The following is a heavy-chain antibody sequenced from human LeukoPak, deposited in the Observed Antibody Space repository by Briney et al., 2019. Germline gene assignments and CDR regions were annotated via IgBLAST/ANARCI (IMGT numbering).Heavy chain of an antibody. CDR2: IYYTGTT. J-gene: IGHJ4*02. CDR1: GGSISSYC. CDR3: ARHSAGTTKDY. Sequence: SETLSLTCTVSGGSISSYCWSWLRQPPGRGLEWIGYIYYTGTTNYNPSLKSRVAISVDTSKNQFSLKLSSVTAADTAVYYCARHSAGTTKDYWGQGTLVTVSS. D-gene: IGHD1-1*01. V-gene: IGHV4-59*01.